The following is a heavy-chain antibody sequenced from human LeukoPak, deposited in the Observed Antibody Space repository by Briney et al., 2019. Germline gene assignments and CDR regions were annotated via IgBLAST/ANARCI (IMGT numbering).Heavy chain of an antibody. J-gene: IGHJ4*02. CDR3: ASLDYGGNYVDN. Sequence: SETLSLTCTVSGGSITSRAYYWGWIRQPPGKGLEWIGSVYYSGSTYHNPSLKSRVTMSVDTSKNQFSLKLSSVTAADTAVYYCASLDYGGNYVDNWGRGTLVTVSS. D-gene: IGHD4-23*01. CDR1: GGSITSRAYY. V-gene: IGHV4-39*07. CDR2: VYYSGST.